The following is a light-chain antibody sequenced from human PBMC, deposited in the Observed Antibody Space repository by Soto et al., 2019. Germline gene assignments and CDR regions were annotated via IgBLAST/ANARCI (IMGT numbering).Light chain of an antibody. CDR1: QTISSW. CDR3: QHYNSYSEA. Sequence: DIQMTHSPSTRSGSIGDRVTITCRASQTISSWLAWYQQKTGKAPKLLIYKASTLKSGVPSRFSGSGSGTEFTLTISSLQPDDFATYYCQHYNSYSEAFGEGTKVDVK. CDR2: KAS. J-gene: IGKJ1*01. V-gene: IGKV1-5*03.